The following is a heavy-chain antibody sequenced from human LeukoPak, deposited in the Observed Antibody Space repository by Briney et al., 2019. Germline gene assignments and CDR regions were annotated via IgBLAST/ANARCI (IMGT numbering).Heavy chain of an antibody. CDR1: SGSISSKNYY. CDR3: ARGGYSRPFDY. D-gene: IGHD3-22*01. J-gene: IGHJ4*02. V-gene: IGHV4-39*01. Sequence: SETLSLTCTVSSGSISSKNYYWGWIRQPPGKGLEWIGSIYYSGSTYYNTSLKSRVTIFLDTSKKQFSLNLTSVTAADTAVYYCARGGYSRPFDYWGQGTLVTVSS. CDR2: IYYSGST.